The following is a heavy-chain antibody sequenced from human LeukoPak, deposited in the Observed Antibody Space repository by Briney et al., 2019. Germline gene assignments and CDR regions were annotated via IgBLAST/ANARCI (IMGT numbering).Heavy chain of an antibody. V-gene: IGHV1-18*01. CDR3: ARIEYCSSTSCYWNWFDP. J-gene: IGHJ5*02. CDR1: GYTFTSYG. CDR2: ISAYNGNT. Sequence: ASVKVSCKASGYTFTSYGISWVRQAPGQGLEWMGWISAYNGNTNYAQKLQGRVTMTRNTSISTAYMELSSLRSEDTAVYYCARIEYCSSTSCYWNWFDPWGQGTLVTVSS. D-gene: IGHD2-2*01.